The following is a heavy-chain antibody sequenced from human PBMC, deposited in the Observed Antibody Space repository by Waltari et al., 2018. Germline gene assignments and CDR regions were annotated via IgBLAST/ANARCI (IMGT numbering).Heavy chain of an antibody. CDR2: IYYSGST. CDR3: ARVEGGFSVDY. D-gene: IGHD3-3*01. CDR1: GGSISSYY. Sequence: QVQLQESGPGLVKPSETLSLTCTVSGGSISSYYWSWLRQPPGKGLEWIGYIYYSGSTNYNPSLKSRVTISVDTSKNQFSLKLSSVTAADTAVYYWARVEGGFSVDYWGQGTLVTVSS. J-gene: IGHJ4*02. V-gene: IGHV4-59*01.